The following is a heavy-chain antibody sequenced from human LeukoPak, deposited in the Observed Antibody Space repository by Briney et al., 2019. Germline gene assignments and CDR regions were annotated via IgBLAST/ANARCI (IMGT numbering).Heavy chain of an antibody. D-gene: IGHD2-8*01. Sequence: SGTLSLTCTVSAGSISDNYWSWIRLPPGKGLEWIGYDYSSGHTHYNSSLRSRVTVSLDTSKGQFSLRLSSVAAADTAVYFCARHPFCTPFDYWGPGIPVTVSS. CDR3: ARHPFCTPFDY. CDR1: AGSISDNY. CDR2: DYSSGHT. J-gene: IGHJ4*02. V-gene: IGHV4-59*08.